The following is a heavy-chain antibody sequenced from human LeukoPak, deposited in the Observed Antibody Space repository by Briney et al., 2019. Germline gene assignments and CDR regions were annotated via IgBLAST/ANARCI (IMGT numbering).Heavy chain of an antibody. CDR1: GFTFSSYG. J-gene: IGHJ6*02. CDR3: AKDNYYGMDV. Sequence: GGSLRLSRAASGFTFSSYGMHWVRQAPGKGLEWVAVISYDGSNKYYADSVKGRFTISRDNSKNTLYLQMNSLRAEDTAVYYCAKDNYYGMDVWGQGTTVTVSS. CDR2: ISYDGSNK. V-gene: IGHV3-30*18.